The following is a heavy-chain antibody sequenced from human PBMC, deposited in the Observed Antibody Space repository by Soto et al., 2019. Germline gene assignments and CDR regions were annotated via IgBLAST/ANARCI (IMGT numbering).Heavy chain of an antibody. CDR3: ARDYGGNSGWFDP. Sequence: QVQLVQSGAEMKKPGASVKVSSKASGYAFTSYDINWVRQATGQGLEWMGWMNPNSGDTGYAQNFQGRVTLTRDTSISTAYMELSNLRSDDTAVYYCARDYGGNSGWFDPWGPGTLVTVSS. J-gene: IGHJ5*02. CDR2: MNPNSGDT. CDR1: GYAFTSYD. V-gene: IGHV1-8*01. D-gene: IGHD4-17*01.